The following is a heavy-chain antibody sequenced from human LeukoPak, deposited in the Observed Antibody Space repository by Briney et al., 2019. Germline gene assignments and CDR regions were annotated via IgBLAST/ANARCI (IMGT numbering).Heavy chain of an antibody. CDR1: GHSISSGYY. V-gene: IGHV4-38-2*01. J-gene: IGHJ4*02. D-gene: IGHD4-23*01. CDR2: VHHSGST. CDR3: ASLYGGNSWSFDY. Sequence: PSETLSLTCGVSGHSISSGYYWGWIRQPPGKGLEWIGSVHHSGSTYYNPSLKSRITISVDTSKNHFSLKLSSVTAADTAVYYCASLYGGNSWSFDYWGQGTLVTVSS.